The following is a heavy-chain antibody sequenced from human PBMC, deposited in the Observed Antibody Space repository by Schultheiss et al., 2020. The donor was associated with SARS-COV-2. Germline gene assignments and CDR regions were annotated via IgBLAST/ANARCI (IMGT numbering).Heavy chain of an antibody. J-gene: IGHJ4*02. D-gene: IGHD1-26*01. CDR1: GFTFSGSA. CDR3: ARAGVGDFDY. Sequence: GGSLRLSCAASGFTFSGSAMHWVRQASGKGLEWVGRIRSKANSYATAYAASVKGRFTISRDDSKNTAYLQMNSLKTEDTAVYYCARAGVGDFDYWGQGTLVTVSS. CDR2: IRSKANSYAT. V-gene: IGHV3-73*01.